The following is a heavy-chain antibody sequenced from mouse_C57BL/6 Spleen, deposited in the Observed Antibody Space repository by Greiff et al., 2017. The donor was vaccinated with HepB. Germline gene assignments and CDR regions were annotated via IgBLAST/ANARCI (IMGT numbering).Heavy chain of an antibody. CDR2: ISSGSSTI. CDR1: GFTFSDYG. Sequence: EVKVVESGGGLVKPGGSLKLSCAASGFTFSDYGMHWVRQAPEKGLEWVAYISSGSSTIYYADTVKGRFTISRDNAKNTLFLQMTSLRSEDTAMYYCARDYYGSSRYAMDYWGQGTSVTVSS. J-gene: IGHJ4*01. D-gene: IGHD1-1*01. V-gene: IGHV5-17*01. CDR3: ARDYYGSSRYAMDY.